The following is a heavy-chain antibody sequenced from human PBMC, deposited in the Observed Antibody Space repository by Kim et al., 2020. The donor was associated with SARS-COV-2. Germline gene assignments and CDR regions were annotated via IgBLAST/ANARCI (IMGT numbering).Heavy chain of an antibody. V-gene: IGHV3-48*03. D-gene: IGHD4-17*01. CDR1: GFTFSSHE. CDR2: ISKSGSNR. CDR3: ARETTVTPDAFDI. J-gene: IGHJ3*02. Sequence: GGSLRLSCAASGFTFSSHEMNWVRQAPGKGLEWVSYISKSGSNRYYADSVKGRFTISRDNAKNSLYLQMISLRAEDTAVYYCARETTVTPDAFDIWGQGTMVTVSS.